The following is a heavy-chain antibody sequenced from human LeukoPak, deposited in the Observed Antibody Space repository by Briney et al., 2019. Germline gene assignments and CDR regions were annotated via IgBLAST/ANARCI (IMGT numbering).Heavy chain of an antibody. CDR1: GYTFSTYG. J-gene: IGHJ4*02. D-gene: IGHD6-19*01. CDR2: ISAYNGNT. CDR3: ATSYSSGWSSLGY. V-gene: IGHV1-18*04. Sequence: ASVKVSCKASGYTFSTYGISWVRQAPGQGLEWMGWISAYNGNTEYAQKFQGRVTMTTDTSTSTAYMELRSLRSDDTAVYYCATSYSSGWSSLGYWGQGTLVTVSS.